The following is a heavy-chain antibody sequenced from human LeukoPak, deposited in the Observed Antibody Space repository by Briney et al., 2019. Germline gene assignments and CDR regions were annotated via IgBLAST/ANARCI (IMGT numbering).Heavy chain of an antibody. D-gene: IGHD1-26*01. V-gene: IGHV3-30*04. CDR2: ISYDGSNK. Sequence: GGSLRLSCAASGFTFSSYAMHWVRQAPGKGLEWVAVISYDGSNKYYADSVKGRFTISRDNSKNTLYLQMNSLRAEDTAVYYCASETGSGSYLYYYYSMDVWGQGTTVTVSS. J-gene: IGHJ6*02. CDR1: GFTFSSYA. CDR3: ASETGSGSYLYYYYSMDV.